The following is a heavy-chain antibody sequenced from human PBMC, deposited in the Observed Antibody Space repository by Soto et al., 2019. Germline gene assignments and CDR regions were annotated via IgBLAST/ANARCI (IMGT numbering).Heavy chain of an antibody. D-gene: IGHD3-22*01. Sequence: QVQLVQSGAEVKKPGASVKVLCKASGYIFTSYGITWVRQAPGQGLEWMGWISPNNGNTKYAQNLQGRVTMTIDTSTSTVHMELRSLRSDDTAVYYCARGASGYPVHAFAIWGQGTMVTVSS. CDR1: GYIFTSYG. CDR3: ARGASGYPVHAFAI. CDR2: ISPNNGNT. V-gene: IGHV1-18*01. J-gene: IGHJ3*02.